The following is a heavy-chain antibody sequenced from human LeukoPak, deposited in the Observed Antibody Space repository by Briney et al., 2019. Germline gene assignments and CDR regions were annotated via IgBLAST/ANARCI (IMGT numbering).Heavy chain of an antibody. CDR2: INHSGST. J-gene: IGHJ5*02. V-gene: IGHV4-34*01. D-gene: IGHD3-22*01. CDR3: ARVVRGPWRYGGYYYTGWFDP. CDR1: GGSFSGYY. Sequence: PSETLSLTCAVYGGSFSGYYWSWIRQPPGKGLEWIGEINHSGSTNYNPSLKSRVTISVDTSKNQFSLKLSSVTAADTAVYYCARVVRGPWRYGGYYYTGWFDPWGQGTLVTVSS.